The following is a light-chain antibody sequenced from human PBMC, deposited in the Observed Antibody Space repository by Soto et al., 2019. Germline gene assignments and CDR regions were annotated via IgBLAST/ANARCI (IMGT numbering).Light chain of an antibody. V-gene: IGLV4-60*02. Sequence: QLVLTQSSSASASLGSSVKLTCTLSSGHSSYIIAWHHQQPGKAPRYLMKLEGSGSYNKGSGVPDRFSGYSSGADRYLTISNLQFEDEANYYCETWDSNTRVFGGGTKLTVL. CDR1: SGHSSYI. CDR2: LEGSGSY. J-gene: IGLJ2*01. CDR3: ETWDSNTRV.